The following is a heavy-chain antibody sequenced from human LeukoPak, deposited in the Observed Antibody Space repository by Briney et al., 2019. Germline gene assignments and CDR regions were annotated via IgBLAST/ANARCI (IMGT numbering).Heavy chain of an antibody. D-gene: IGHD3-3*01. CDR2: IWYDGSNK. CDR3: AKVRRFWSGYCWFDP. CDR1: GFTFSSYG. Sequence: GGSLRLSCEASGFTFSSYGMHWVRQAPGKGLEWVAVIWYDGSNKYYADSVKGRFTISRDNSKNTLYLQMNSLRAEDTAVYYCAKVRRFWSGYCWFDPWGQGTLVTVSS. J-gene: IGHJ5*02. V-gene: IGHV3-33*06.